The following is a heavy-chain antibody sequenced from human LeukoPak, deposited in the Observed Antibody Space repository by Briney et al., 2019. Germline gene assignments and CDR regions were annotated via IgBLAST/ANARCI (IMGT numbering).Heavy chain of an antibody. CDR1: GYTFTSYS. J-gene: IGHJ4*02. D-gene: IGHD1-1*01. Sequence: ASGKPSCKASGYTFTSYSVHWVRQAPGQRLEWRATIKPSVGSAIYAQKFQGRVTVTSDTSTSAVFMELTSLTSDDTAVYYCARRVGTTRTAFDNWGQGTLVTVSS. CDR2: IKPSVGSA. V-gene: IGHV1-46*01. CDR3: ARRVGTTRTAFDN.